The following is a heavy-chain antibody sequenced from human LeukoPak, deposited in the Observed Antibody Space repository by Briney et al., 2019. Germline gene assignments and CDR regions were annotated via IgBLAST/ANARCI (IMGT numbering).Heavy chain of an antibody. CDR3: ARDITSSGWFSPFDP. CDR2: INPNSGGT. J-gene: IGHJ5*02. D-gene: IGHD6-19*01. V-gene: IGHV1-2*02. CDR1: GYTFTGYY. Sequence: ASVKVSCKASGYTFTGYYMHWVRQAPGQGLDWMGWINPNSGGTNYAQKFQGRVTMTRDTSISTAYMELSRLRSDDTAVYYCARDITSSGWFSPFDPWGQGTLVTVSS.